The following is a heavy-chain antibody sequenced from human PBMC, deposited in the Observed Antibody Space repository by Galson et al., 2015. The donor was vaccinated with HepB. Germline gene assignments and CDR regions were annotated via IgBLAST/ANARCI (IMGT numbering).Heavy chain of an antibody. CDR3: ARDGDGRDYDFYY. CDR2: ISISSNYI. Sequence: SLRLSCAVSGFTFSSYTMNWVRQAPGKGLEWISSISISSNYIYYAGSVRGRFTISRDNAKNPLYLQMNSLRAEDTAVYYCARDGDGRDYDFYYWGQGTLVTVSS. V-gene: IGHV3-21*01. D-gene: IGHD4-17*01. CDR1: GFTFSSYT. J-gene: IGHJ4*02.